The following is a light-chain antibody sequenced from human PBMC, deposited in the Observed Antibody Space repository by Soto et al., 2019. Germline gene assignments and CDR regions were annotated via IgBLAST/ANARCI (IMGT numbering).Light chain of an antibody. CDR1: QSVGSRY. CDR2: ETS. CDR3: QQYGSSPLT. J-gene: IGKJ4*01. Sequence: EIVLTQSPGTLSVSPGERVTLSCRASQSVGSRYLAWYQQKPGQAPRLLFDETSIRSTGIPDRFSGSGSGTDFTLTTDFTLTISRLEPEDFAVYYCQQYGSSPLTFGGGTRVEIK. V-gene: IGKV3-20*01.